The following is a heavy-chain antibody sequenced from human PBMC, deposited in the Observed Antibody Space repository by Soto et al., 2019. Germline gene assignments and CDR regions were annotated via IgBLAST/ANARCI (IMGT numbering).Heavy chain of an antibody. D-gene: IGHD1-26*01. CDR3: ARSRRERREVRHHDAFDI. Sequence: QVQLVESGGGLVKPGGSLRLSCAASGFTFSDYYMSWIRQAPGKGLEWVSYISSSSGYTNYADSVKGRFTISRDNAKNSLYLQMDSLRVEDTAVYYCARSRRERREVRHHDAFDIWGQGTMVTVSS. CDR1: GFTFSDYY. J-gene: IGHJ3*02. CDR2: ISSSSGYT. V-gene: IGHV3-11*06.